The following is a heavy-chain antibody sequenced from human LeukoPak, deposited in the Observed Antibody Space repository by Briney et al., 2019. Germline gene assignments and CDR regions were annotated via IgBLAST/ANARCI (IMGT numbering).Heavy chain of an antibody. Sequence: SETLSLTCTVSGGSISSGDYYWSWIRQPPGKGLEWIGYIYYSGTTYYNPSLRSRVTISVDTSKNQFSLNLRFVTAADTAVYYCATDSQYLDYWGQGTLVTVSS. V-gene: IGHV4-30-4*08. J-gene: IGHJ4*02. D-gene: IGHD2-21*01. CDR3: ATDSQYLDY. CDR1: GGSISSGDYY. CDR2: IYYSGTT.